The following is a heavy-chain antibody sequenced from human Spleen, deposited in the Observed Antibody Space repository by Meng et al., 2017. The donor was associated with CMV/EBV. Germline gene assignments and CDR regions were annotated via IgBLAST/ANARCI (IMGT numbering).Heavy chain of an antibody. Sequence: GGSLRLSCAASGFTFRNYALHWVRQAPGKGLEWVALVSHDGNSKYYIESVKGRFTVSRDNSRNTVYLQMNSLRPEDTATYHCARDGNPTFWSASPVYAALDSWGEGTLVTVSS. CDR1: GFTFRNYA. V-gene: IGHV3-30-3*01. J-gene: IGHJ4*02. CDR3: ARDGNPTFWSASPVYAALDS. D-gene: IGHD3-3*01. CDR2: VSHDGNSK.